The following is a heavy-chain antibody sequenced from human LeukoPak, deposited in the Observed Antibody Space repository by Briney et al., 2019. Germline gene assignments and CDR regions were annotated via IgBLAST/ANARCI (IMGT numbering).Heavy chain of an antibody. CDR3: ATKTAAGNYYYYYMDV. J-gene: IGHJ6*03. V-gene: IGHV4-38-2*01. CDR2: IYHSGST. CDR1: GYSISSGYY. D-gene: IGHD6-13*01. Sequence: KPSETLSLTCAVSGYSISSGYYWGWIRQPPGKWLEWIGSIYHSGSTYYNPSLKSRVTISVDTSKNQFSLKLSSVTAADTAVYYCATKTAAGNYYYYYMDVWGKGTTVTVSS.